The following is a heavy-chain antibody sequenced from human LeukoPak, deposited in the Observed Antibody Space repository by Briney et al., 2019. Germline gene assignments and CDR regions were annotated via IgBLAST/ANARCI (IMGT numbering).Heavy chain of an antibody. Sequence: PSETLSLTCTVSGGSISSYYWSWIRQPPGKGLEWIGEINHSGSTNYSPSLKSRVTISVDTSRKQFSLKLKSVTAADTAVYYCARSGASYYFFDYWDQGTLVTVSS. CDR1: GGSISSYY. CDR2: INHSGST. D-gene: IGHD3-10*01. J-gene: IGHJ4*02. CDR3: ARSGASYYFFDY. V-gene: IGHV4-34*01.